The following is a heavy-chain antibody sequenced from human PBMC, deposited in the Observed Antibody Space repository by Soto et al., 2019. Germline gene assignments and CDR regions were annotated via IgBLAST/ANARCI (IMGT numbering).Heavy chain of an antibody. J-gene: IGHJ6*02. CDR1: GYTVTSYG. V-gene: IGHV1-18*01. Sequence: AAGRVCYKASGYTVTSYGINWVRQAPGQGLEWMGWISAYNGNTNYAQKLQGRVTMTTDTSTSTAYMELRSLRSDDTAVYYCARGYCSGGSCYSDYYYYGMDVWGQGTTVTVSS. CDR2: ISAYNGNT. CDR3: ARGYCSGGSCYSDYYYYGMDV. D-gene: IGHD2-15*01.